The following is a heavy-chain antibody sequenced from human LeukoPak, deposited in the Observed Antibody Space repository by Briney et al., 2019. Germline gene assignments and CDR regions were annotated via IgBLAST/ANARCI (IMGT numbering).Heavy chain of an antibody. CDR2: IFPADSDT. V-gene: IGHV5-51*01. CDR3: ARWVTADRGKKDAFDI. J-gene: IGHJ3*02. D-gene: IGHD2-21*02. Sequence: GESLKISCKGSGYSFTTYWIGWVRQMPGKGLEWMGIIFPADSDTRYSPSFQGQVTVSADKSISTAYLQWSSPKASDTAMYYCARWVTADRGKKDAFDIWGQGTMVTVSS. CDR1: GYSFTTYW.